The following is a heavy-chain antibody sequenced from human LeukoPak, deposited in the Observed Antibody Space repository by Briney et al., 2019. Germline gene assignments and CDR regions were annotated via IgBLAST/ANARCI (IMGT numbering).Heavy chain of an antibody. D-gene: IGHD5-18*01. J-gene: IGHJ4*02. V-gene: IGHV7-4-1*02. CDR2: INTNTGNP. CDR1: GYTFTNYA. CDR3: AREVQSGEYSYGSDY. Sequence: GASVKVSCKASGYTFTNYAMSWVRQAPGHGLEWMGWINTNTGNPTYAQGFTGRFVFSLDTSVSTAYLQISSLTAEDTAVYYCAREVQSGEYSYGSDYWGQGTLVTVSS.